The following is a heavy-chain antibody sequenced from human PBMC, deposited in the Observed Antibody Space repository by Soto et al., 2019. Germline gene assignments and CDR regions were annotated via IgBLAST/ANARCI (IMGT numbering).Heavy chain of an antibody. D-gene: IGHD1-1*01. CDR3: ARDLTISSTDGPLDH. CDR2: IHYTGST. CDR1: GGSMSRYY. Sequence: PXETLSLTCTVAGGSMSRYYWTWIRQPPGKGLEWIGNIHYTGSTNYNPSLKSRVTILLGTSTSQFSLKVSSVTAADTAVYYCARDLTISSTDGPLDHSGHGTLVTVSS. J-gene: IGHJ5*02. V-gene: IGHV4-59*01.